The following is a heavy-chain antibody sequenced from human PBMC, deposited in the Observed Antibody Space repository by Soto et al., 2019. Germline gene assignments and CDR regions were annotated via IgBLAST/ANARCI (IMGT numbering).Heavy chain of an antibody. Sequence: GGSLRLSCAASGFTFSSYAMSWVRQAPGKGLEWVSAISGSGGSTYYADSVKGRFTISRDNSKNTLYLQMNSLRAEDTAVYYCARSLTGSVDTSYWGQGTLVTVSS. D-gene: IGHD5-18*01. CDR1: GFTFSSYA. CDR2: ISGSGGST. J-gene: IGHJ4*02. CDR3: ARSLTGSVDTSY. V-gene: IGHV3-23*01.